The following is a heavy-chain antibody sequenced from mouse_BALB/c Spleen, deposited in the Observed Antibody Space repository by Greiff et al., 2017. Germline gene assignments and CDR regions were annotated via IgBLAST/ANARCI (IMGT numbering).Heavy chain of an antibody. CDR3: AAYGSY. V-gene: IGHV1-9*01. J-gene: IGHJ2*01. D-gene: IGHD1-1*01. Sequence: QVQLQQSGAELMKPGASVKISCKATGYTFSSYWIEWVKQRPGHGLEWIGEILPGSGSTNYNEKFKGKATFTADTSSNTAYVQLSSLTSEDSAVYYCAAYGSYWGQGTTLTVSS. CDR2: ILPGSGST. CDR1: GYTFSSYW.